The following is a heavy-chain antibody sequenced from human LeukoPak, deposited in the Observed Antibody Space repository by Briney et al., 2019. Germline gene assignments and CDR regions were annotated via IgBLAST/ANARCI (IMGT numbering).Heavy chain of an antibody. CDR2: ISYDGSNK. J-gene: IGHJ4*02. CDR1: GFTFSSYA. V-gene: IGHV3-30*04. Sequence: GGSLRLSCAASGFTFSSYAMHWVRQAPGKWLEWVAVISYDGSNKYYADSVKGRFTISRDNSKNTLYLQMNSLRAEDTAVYYCSGSYSLFDYWGQGTLVTVSS. D-gene: IGHD1-26*01. CDR3: SGSYSLFDY.